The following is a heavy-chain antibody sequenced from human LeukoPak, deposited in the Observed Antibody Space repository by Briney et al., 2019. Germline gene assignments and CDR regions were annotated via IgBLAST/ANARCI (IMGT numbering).Heavy chain of an antibody. CDR3: ARPTMGATRGFDY. CDR2: IFYSGTT. V-gene: IGHV4-39*01. CDR1: GDSISSSSYY. J-gene: IGHJ4*02. Sequence: SETLSLTCTDPGDSISSSSYYWGWIRQPPGKELEWIGSIFYSGTTYYNPSLKSRVTISVDTFKNQFSLKLSSVTAADTAVYYCARPTMGATRGFDYWGQGTLVTVSS. D-gene: IGHD1-26*01.